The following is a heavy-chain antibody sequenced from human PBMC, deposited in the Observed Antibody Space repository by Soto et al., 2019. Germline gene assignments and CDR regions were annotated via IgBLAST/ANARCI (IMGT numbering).Heavy chain of an antibody. CDR1: GYTFISHV. CDR3: AKVSAAFVVAPDYGMDD. CDR2: ISGKNGNT. D-gene: IGHD3-16*02. J-gene: IGHJ6*02. V-gene: IGHV1-18*04. Sequence: QVQLVQSGVEVKKPGASVKVSCKASGYTFISHVISWVRQAPGQGLEWMGWISGKNGNTNYAQKLQGRVTLTTDTDTGTASMELRSLTADVATGHYCAKVSAAFVVAPDYGMDDWGQWTTVTVAS.